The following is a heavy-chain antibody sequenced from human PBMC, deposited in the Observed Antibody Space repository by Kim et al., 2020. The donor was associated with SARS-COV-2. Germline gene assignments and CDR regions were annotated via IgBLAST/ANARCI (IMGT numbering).Heavy chain of an antibody. D-gene: IGHD2-8*01. CDR1: GFTFRNYG. Sequence: GGSLRLSCTASGFTFRNYGMHWVRKAPGKGLEWVAVIWYDGSQKYYGDSVKGRFTISRDNSKNTVYLQVNSLRAEDTAVYFCARNSDALGFVYWGQGTLV. V-gene: IGHV3-33*01. J-gene: IGHJ4*02. CDR2: IWYDGSQK. CDR3: ARNSDALGFVY.